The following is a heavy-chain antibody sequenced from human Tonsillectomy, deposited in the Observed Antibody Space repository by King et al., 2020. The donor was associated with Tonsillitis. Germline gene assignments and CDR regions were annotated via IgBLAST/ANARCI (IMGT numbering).Heavy chain of an antibody. D-gene: IGHD2-15*01. Sequence: QLQESGPGLVKPSETLSLTCTVSGGSISSGPYYWAWIRQSPGKGVEWIGSVHHSGDTYYNPSLRSRATISVDTSKNHFSLILSSVTAADTAVYYCARHCSGGRCYSYFALWGRGTLVTVSS. CDR3: ARHCSGGRCYSYFAL. CDR2: VHHSGDT. CDR1: GGSISSGPYY. V-gene: IGHV4-39*01. J-gene: IGHJ2*01.